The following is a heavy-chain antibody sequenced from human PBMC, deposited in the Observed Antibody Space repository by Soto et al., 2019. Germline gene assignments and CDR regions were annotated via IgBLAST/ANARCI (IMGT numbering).Heavy chain of an antibody. J-gene: IGHJ6*02. D-gene: IGHD2-8*01. CDR2: INPASGGT. CDR3: ARGDSTDCSNGVCSFFYNHDMDV. Sequence: QVQLVQSGAEVKKPGASVKVSCKASGYTFTDYYMHWVRQAPGQGLEWMGWINPASGGTTYAQRFQGRVTMTTDTSISTASMELTRLTSDDTAIYYCARGDSTDCSNGVCSFFYNHDMDVWGQGTTVTVSS. CDR1: GYTFTDYY. V-gene: IGHV1-2*02.